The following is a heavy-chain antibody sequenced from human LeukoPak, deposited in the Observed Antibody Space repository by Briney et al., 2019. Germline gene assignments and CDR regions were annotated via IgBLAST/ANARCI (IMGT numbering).Heavy chain of an antibody. J-gene: IGHJ4*02. Sequence: SETLSLTCTVSGASVNTDYWSWIRQPPGKGLEWIGCTYNSGSTNYNPSLKSRVTISVDTSKNHFSLRPTSVTAADTAMYYCARDRGEGRERPFDYWGRGTLVTVSS. CDR3: ARDRGEGRERPFDY. V-gene: IGHV4-59*02. D-gene: IGHD1-26*01. CDR1: GASVNTDY. CDR2: TYNSGST.